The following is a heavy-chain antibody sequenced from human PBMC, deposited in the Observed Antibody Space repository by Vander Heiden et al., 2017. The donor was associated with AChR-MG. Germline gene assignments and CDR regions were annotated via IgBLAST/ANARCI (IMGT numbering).Heavy chain of an antibody. CDR1: GFTCSSYA. CDR2: ASFDGTNK. D-gene: IGHD5-12*01. J-gene: IGHJ4*02. CDR3: ARDQGWLQLRNPDY. Sequence: QVQLVESGGGVVQPGRSLRLSCAASGFTCSSYALHGVRQAPGKGLEWIAVASFDGTNKYYAESVRGRFTISRDNSKNTLYLQMNSLRTDDTAVYYCARDQGWLQLRNPDYWGQGTLVTVSS. V-gene: IGHV3-30-3*01.